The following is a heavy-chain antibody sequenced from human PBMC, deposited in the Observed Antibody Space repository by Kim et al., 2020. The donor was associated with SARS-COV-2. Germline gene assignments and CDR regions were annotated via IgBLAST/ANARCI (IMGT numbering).Heavy chain of an antibody. V-gene: IGHV3-74*01. D-gene: IGHD6-19*01. J-gene: IGHJ4*02. CDR3: ARRQFTSGWYYFDY. Sequence: YADSVKGRVTISSDNANNTLYLQMNSLRAEDTAVYYCARRQFTSGWYYFDYWGQGTLVTVSS.